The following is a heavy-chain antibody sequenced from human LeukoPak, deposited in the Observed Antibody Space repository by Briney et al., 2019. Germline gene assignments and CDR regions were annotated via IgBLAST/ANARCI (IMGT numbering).Heavy chain of an antibody. Sequence: SETLSLTCTVSGGSISSSSYYWGWIRQPPGKGLEWIGSIYYSGSTYYNPSLKSRVTISVDTSKNQFSLKLSSVTAADTAVYFCARHVGGPGGAGGYFDYGGKGALATAPS. J-gene: IGHJ4*02. CDR1: GGSISSSSYY. D-gene: IGHD1-26*01. CDR3: ARHVGGPGGAGGYFDY. CDR2: IYYSGST. V-gene: IGHV4-39*01.